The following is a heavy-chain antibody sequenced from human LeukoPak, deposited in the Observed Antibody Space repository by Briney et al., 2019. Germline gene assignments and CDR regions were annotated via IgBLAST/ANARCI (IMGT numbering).Heavy chain of an antibody. CDR3: ARTARHLDY. D-gene: IGHD5-18*01. CDR1: GFTFSDPY. J-gene: IGHJ4*02. Sequence: GGSLRLSCEASGFTFSDPYMSWIRQAPGKGLECLSYISGSGTDINYADSVRGRFTISRDNAKNLLYLQMNDLRLEDTAVYYCARTARHLDYWGQGTLVTVSS. CDR2: ISGSGTDI. V-gene: IGHV3-11*04.